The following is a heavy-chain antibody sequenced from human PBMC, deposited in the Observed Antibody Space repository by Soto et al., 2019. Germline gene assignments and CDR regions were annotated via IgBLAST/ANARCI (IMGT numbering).Heavy chain of an antibody. CDR1: GFTLSTYA. Sequence: GGSLRLSCAASGFTLSTYAIHWVRQAPGKGLEWVAAISYDGNNKYYADSVMGRFPISRDNSKNTVYLQMNTLRTDDADVYYCARGSPRGLRSDEAFDIWGQGTMVTVSS. CDR2: ISYDGNNK. J-gene: IGHJ3*02. V-gene: IGHV3-30-3*01. CDR3: ARGSPRGLRSDEAFDI. D-gene: IGHD2-15*01.